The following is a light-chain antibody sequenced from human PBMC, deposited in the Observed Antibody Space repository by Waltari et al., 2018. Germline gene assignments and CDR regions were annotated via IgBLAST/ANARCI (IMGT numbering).Light chain of an antibody. Sequence: QSVLTQPPSVSAAPGQRVTISCSGGSSNIGNNYVPCYRKFPGTAPKLLIYENTERPSGIPGRFSGSKSGTSATLDITGLQAGDEADYYCGTWDSSLSGAVFGGGTHLTVL. V-gene: IGLV1-51*02. CDR2: ENT. J-gene: IGLJ7*01. CDR1: SSNIGNNY. CDR3: GTWDSSLSGAV.